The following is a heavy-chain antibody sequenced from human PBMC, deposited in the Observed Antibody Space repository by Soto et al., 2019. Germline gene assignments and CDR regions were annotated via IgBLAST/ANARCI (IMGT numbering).Heavy chain of an antibody. CDR2: IYWDDDK. CDR3: AYMFGTVSHLGY. J-gene: IGHJ4*02. Sequence: QITLKESGPTLVKPTQTLTLTCTFSGFSLTTSRVGVGWIRQPPGKALEWLALIYWDDDKRYSPSLRSRLTITKDTSKNQLVLTMTNMYPVDTATYYCAYMFGTVSHLGYWGQGTLVTVSS. V-gene: IGHV2-5*02. D-gene: IGHD3-10*02. CDR1: GFSLTTSRVG.